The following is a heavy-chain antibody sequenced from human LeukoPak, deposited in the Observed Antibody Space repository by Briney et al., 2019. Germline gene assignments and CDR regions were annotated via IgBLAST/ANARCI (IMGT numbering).Heavy chain of an antibody. Sequence: SETLSLTCTVSGGSISGSISSYYWSWIRQPPGKGLEWIGYIYYSGSTNYKPSLKSRVTISVDTSKNQFSLKLNSVTAADTAVYYCARGGYYGSGNDFRFDPWGQGTLVTVSS. V-gene: IGHV4-61*01. CDR2: IYYSGST. D-gene: IGHD3-10*01. CDR3: ARGGYYGSGNDFRFDP. CDR1: GGSISGSISSYY. J-gene: IGHJ5*02.